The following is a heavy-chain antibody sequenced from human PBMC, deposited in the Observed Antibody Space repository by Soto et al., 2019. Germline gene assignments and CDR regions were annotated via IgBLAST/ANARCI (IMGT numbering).Heavy chain of an antibody. Sequence: GASGKGCFKSSGYTFTSYNINSVRQATGQGLEWMGYMNPNSGTTGYAQKFQDRITLTRDTSTTTAYMELSSLTSDDTAIYFCVPYRVAATYWGQGTQVTVSS. CDR3: VPYRVAATY. D-gene: IGHD2-21*01. CDR2: MNPNSGTT. V-gene: IGHV1-8*02. CDR1: GYTFTSYN. J-gene: IGHJ4*02.